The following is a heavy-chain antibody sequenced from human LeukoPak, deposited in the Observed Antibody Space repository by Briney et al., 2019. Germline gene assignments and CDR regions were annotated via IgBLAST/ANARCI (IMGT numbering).Heavy chain of an antibody. CDR2: INSDGSSR. CDR1: GFIFSSYW. Sequence: GGSLRLSCAASGFIFSSYWMHWDRQAPGKGLVWVSRINSDGSSRNYADSVKGRFTISRDNGKNTLYLQMNSLKAEDTAVYYCARVVVGANNWFDPWGQGTLVTVSS. V-gene: IGHV3-74*01. CDR3: ARVVVGANNWFDP. D-gene: IGHD1-26*01. J-gene: IGHJ5*02.